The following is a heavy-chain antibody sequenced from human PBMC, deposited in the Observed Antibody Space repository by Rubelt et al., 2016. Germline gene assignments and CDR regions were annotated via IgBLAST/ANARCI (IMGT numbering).Heavy chain of an antibody. V-gene: IGHV1-69*13. D-gene: IGHD3-10*01. CDR1: GYTFSTYG. J-gene: IGHJ4*02. CDR2: IIPIFGTA. CDR3: ALLWFGELFRRDY. Sequence: QVQLVQSGAEVKKPGASVKVSCKASGYTFSTYGISWVRQAPGQGLAWMGGIIPIFGTANYAQKFQGRVTITADESTSTAYMELSSLRSEDTAVYYCALLWFGELFRRDYWGQGTLVTVSS.